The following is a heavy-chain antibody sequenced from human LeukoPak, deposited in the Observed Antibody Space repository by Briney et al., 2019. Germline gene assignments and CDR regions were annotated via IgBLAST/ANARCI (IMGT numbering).Heavy chain of an antibody. J-gene: IGHJ4*02. V-gene: IGHV3-15*01. Sequence: GGSLRLSCAASGFTFRNAWMTSVRQAPGKGLEWVGRIKDKIDGGTTDYAAPVKGRFTISRDDSKNTLYLQMNSLKTEDTAVYYCTTVRYDRSPSVDYCGQGTLVTVSS. CDR3: TTVRYDRSPSVDY. CDR2: IKDKIDGGTT. CDR1: GFTFRNAW. D-gene: IGHD3-22*01.